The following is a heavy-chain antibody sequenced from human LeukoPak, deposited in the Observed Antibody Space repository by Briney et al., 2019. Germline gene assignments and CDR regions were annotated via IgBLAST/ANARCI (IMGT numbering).Heavy chain of an antibody. CDR3: ARDKSLGDNWFDP. CDR1: GGSISSYY. CDR2: IYYSVST. V-gene: IGHV4-59*01. J-gene: IGHJ5*02. Sequence: SETLSLTCTVSGGSISSYYWSWIRQPPGKGLEWIGYIYYSVSTNYNPSLKSRVTISVDTSKNQFSLKLSSVTAADTAVYYCARDKSLGDNWFDPWGQGTLVTVSS.